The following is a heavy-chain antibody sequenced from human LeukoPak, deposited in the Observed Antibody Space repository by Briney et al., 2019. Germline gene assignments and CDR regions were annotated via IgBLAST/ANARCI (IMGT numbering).Heavy chain of an antibody. V-gene: IGHV3-21*01. CDR3: ASKQLVGHYYYYYYMDV. Sequence: GGSLRLSCAASGFTFSSYSMNWVRQAPGKGLEWVSSISSSSSYIYYADSVKGRFTISRDNAKNSLYLQTNSLRAEDTAVYYCASKQLVGHYYYYYYMDVWGKGTTVTVSS. CDR2: ISSSSSYI. CDR1: GFTFSSYS. J-gene: IGHJ6*03. D-gene: IGHD6-6*01.